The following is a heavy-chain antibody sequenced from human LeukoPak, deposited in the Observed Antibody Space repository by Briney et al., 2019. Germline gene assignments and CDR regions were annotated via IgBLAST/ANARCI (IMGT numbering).Heavy chain of an antibody. CDR1: GFIFSNYG. CDR2: ISYDGGNK. Sequence: PGGSLRLSCAASGFIFSNYGMHWVRQAPGKGLEWVAVISYDGGNKYYAGSVKGRFTVSRDNSKNTLYLQMNSLRAEDTAVYYCANEYGSGSSHFDYWGQGTLVTVSS. D-gene: IGHD3-10*01. J-gene: IGHJ4*02. V-gene: IGHV3-30*18. CDR3: ANEYGSGSSHFDY.